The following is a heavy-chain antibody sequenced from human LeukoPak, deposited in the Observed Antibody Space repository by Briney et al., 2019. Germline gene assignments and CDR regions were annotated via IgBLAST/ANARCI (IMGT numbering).Heavy chain of an antibody. Sequence: GGSLRLSCAASGFTFSSYGMHWVRQAPGKGLEWVAFIRYDGSNKYYADSVKGRFTISRDNSKNTLYLQMNSLRAEDTAVYYCARDLLVVVPAAMNEYYYYYYGMDVWGQGTTVTVSS. D-gene: IGHD2-2*01. J-gene: IGHJ6*02. V-gene: IGHV3-30*02. CDR1: GFTFSSYG. CDR3: ARDLLVVVPAAMNEYYYYYYGMDV. CDR2: IRYDGSNK.